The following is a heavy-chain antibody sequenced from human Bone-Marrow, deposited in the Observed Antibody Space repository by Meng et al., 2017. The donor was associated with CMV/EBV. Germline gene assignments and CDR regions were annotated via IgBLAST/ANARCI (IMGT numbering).Heavy chain of an antibody. CDR3: AKDSAVGPPGY. Sequence: GGSLRLSCAASGFTFSSYAMSWVRQAPGKGLEWVSVIYSGGSSTYYADSVKGRFTISRDNSKNTLYLQMNSLRAEDTAVYYCAKDSAVGPPGYWGQGNLVNVAS. V-gene: IGHV3-23*03. CDR1: GFTFSSYA. J-gene: IGHJ4*02. CDR2: IYSGGSST. D-gene: IGHD1-26*01.